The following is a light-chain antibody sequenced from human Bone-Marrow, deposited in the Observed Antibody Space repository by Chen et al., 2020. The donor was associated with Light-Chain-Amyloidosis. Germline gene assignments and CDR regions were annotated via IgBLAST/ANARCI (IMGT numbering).Light chain of an antibody. CDR2: GAA. J-gene: IGKJ4*01. V-gene: IGKV3-15*01. CDR1: QSVGSN. Sequence: ETVMTLSPASLSLSPGERATQSCRASQSVGSNLAWYQQKPGQPPKLLIYGAANRATGLPARFSGSGSATEFTLTINNMQSEDFAVYYCQQYNNWPLTFGGGTKVEIK. CDR3: QQYNNWPLT.